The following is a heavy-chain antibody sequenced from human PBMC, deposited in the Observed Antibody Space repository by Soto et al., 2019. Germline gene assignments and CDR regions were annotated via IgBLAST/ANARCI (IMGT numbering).Heavy chain of an antibody. CDR2: IGSGGGST. V-gene: IGHV3-23*01. CDR3: PKEHSNYTDNWFDP. D-gene: IGHD4-4*01. Sequence: EVQLLVSGGGSVQPGGSLRLSCAASGFSFSNYAMRWVRQAPGTGLEWVSAIGSGGGSTYYAASVKGRFSISRDNSLTTLYLQMNSLRAEDTAIYYCPKEHSNYTDNWFDPWGQGTLVTGSS. J-gene: IGHJ5*02. CDR1: GFSFSNYA.